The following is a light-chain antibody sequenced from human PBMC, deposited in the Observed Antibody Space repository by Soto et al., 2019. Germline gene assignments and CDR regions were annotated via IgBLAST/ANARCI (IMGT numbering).Light chain of an antibody. V-gene: IGLV2-23*02. CDR3: CSYAGSSTWV. Sequence: QSVLTQPASVSGAPGQSITISCTGTSSDVGSYNLVSWYQQHPGKAPKLRIYVVSKRPSGVSNRFSGSKYGNTASLTISGLQAEDEADYYCCSYAGSSTWVFGGGTKLTVL. CDR1: SSDVGSYNL. CDR2: VVS. J-gene: IGLJ3*02.